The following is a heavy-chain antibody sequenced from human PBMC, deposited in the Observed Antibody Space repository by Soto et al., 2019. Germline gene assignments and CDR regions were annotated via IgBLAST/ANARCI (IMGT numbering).Heavy chain of an antibody. Sequence: QVQLVESGGGVVQPGRSLRLSCAASGFMFSNHGMHWVRQAPGKGLEWVAVIWSDGNNRYYADSVKGRFTISRDTSTNTLYLQMNRPRAGATAVYYGVRGDNWNAEASDYWGQGTLVTVSS. CDR2: IWSDGNNR. CDR3: VRGDNWNAEASDY. J-gene: IGHJ4*02. CDR1: GFMFSNHG. V-gene: IGHV3-33*01. D-gene: IGHD1-1*01.